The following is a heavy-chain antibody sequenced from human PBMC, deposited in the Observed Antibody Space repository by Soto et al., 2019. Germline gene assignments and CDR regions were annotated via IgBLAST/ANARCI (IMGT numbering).Heavy chain of an antibody. Sequence: GESLKISCAASGFTFSSYAMSWVRQAPGKGLEWVSAISGSGGSTYYADSVKGRFTISRDNSKNTLYLQMNSLRAEDTAVYYCAKGAMVRGLTNYYYYYMDVWGKGTTVTVSS. CDR2: ISGSGGST. D-gene: IGHD3-10*01. CDR1: GFTFSSYA. J-gene: IGHJ6*03. V-gene: IGHV3-23*01. CDR3: AKGAMVRGLTNYYYYYMDV.